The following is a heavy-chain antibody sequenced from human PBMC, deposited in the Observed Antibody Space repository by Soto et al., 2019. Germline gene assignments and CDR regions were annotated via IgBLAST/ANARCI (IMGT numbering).Heavy chain of an antibody. CDR2: ISSSSSTI. D-gene: IGHD2-15*01. Sequence: AGGSLRLSCAASGFTFSSYSMNWVRQAPGKGLEWVSYISSSSSTIYYADSVKGRFTISRDNAKNSLYLQMNSLRDEDTAVYYCARDGVVVVAATGAFDIWGQGTMVTVSS. J-gene: IGHJ3*02. CDR3: ARDGVVVVAATGAFDI. CDR1: GFTFSSYS. V-gene: IGHV3-48*02.